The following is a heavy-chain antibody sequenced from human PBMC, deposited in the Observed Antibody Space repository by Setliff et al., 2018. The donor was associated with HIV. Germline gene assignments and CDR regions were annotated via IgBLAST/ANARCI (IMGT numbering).Heavy chain of an antibody. CDR1: GYTFTSYG. J-gene: IGHJ4*02. D-gene: IGHD3-10*01. CDR3: ARGRVGLWFGELGAFDY. CDR2: ISAYNGNT. Sequence: GASVKVSCKASGYTFTSYGISWVRQAPGQGLQWMGWISAYNGNTNYAQKLQGRVTMTTEKSTSTAYMELRSLRSDDTAVYYCARGRVGLWFGELGAFDYWGQGTLVTVSS. V-gene: IGHV1-18*01.